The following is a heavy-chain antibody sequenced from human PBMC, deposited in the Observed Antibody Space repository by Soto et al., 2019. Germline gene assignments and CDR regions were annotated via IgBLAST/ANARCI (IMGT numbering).Heavy chain of an antibody. D-gene: IGHD1-1*01. CDR1: GFTFSDYD. V-gene: IGHV3-13*01. J-gene: IGHJ6*02. Sequence: TGGSLRLSCAASGFTFSDYDMHWVRQTTGKRLEWVSIIGTAGDAYYPGSVKGRFTISRENGKNSLRLQMNSLRAGDTAVYYCARGTVKGYYYGMDVWGQGTTVTVSS. CDR2: IGTAGDA. CDR3: ARGTVKGYYYGMDV.